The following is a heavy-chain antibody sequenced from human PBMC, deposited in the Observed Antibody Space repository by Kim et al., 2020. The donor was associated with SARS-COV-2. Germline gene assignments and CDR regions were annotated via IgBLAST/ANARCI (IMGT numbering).Heavy chain of an antibody. D-gene: IGHD6-19*01. CDR3: ARAVGWAFDIYHHGMDV. CDR2: ISVYNGNT. V-gene: IGHV1-18*01. Sequence: ASVKVSCKASGYTFSKHDITWVRQAPGQGLEWMAWISVYNGNTHYAQKFQGRLTMTTDTSTSTAYMELRSLTSDDTALYYCARAVGWAFDIYHHGMDVWGQGTTVTVSS. J-gene: IGHJ6*02. CDR1: GYTFSKHD.